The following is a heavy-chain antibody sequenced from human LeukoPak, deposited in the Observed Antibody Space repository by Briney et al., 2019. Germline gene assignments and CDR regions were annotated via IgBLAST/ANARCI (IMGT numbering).Heavy chain of an antibody. V-gene: IGHV3-33*01. CDR2: IWYDGSNK. D-gene: IGHD4-17*01. J-gene: IGHJ4*02. Sequence: GRSLRLSCAASGFTFSSYGMHWVRRAPGKGLEWVAVIWYDGSNKYYADSVKGRFTISRDNSKNTLYLQMNSLRAEDTAVYYCARGHYGDYVLDYWGQGTLVTVSS. CDR1: GFTFSSYG. CDR3: ARGHYGDYVLDY.